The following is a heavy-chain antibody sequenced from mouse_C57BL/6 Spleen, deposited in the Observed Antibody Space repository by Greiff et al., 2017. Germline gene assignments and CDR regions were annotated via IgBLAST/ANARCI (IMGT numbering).Heavy chain of an antibody. CDR3: ARAYGYDGGPFAY. CDR2: IDPSDSYT. CDR1: GYTFTSYW. Sequence: QVQLQQPGAELVRPGTSVKLSCKASGYTFTSYWMHWVKQRPGQGLEWIGVIDPSDSYTNYNQKFKGKATLTVDTSSSTAYMQLSSLTSEDSAVYYCARAYGYDGGPFAYWGQGTLVTVSA. V-gene: IGHV1-59*01. D-gene: IGHD2-2*01. J-gene: IGHJ3*01.